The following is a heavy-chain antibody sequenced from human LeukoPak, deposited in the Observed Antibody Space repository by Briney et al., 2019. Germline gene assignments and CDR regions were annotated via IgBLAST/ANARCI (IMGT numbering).Heavy chain of an antibody. CDR1: GFTFSSYA. Sequence: GGSLRLSCAASGFTFSSYAMSWVRQAPGKGLEWVSAISGSGGSTYYADSVKGRFTISRGNSKNTLYLQMNSLRAEDTAVYYCAKDGSYYDILTGYYRVLDWYFDLWGRGTLVTVSS. CDR2: ISGSGGST. J-gene: IGHJ2*01. D-gene: IGHD3-9*01. CDR3: AKDGSYYDILTGYYRVLDWYFDL. V-gene: IGHV3-23*01.